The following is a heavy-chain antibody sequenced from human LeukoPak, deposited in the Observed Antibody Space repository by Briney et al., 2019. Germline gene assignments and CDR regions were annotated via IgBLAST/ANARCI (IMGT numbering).Heavy chain of an antibody. J-gene: IGHJ4*02. CDR1: GYTFTSYG. CDR3: ARGSYYYDSSGYSFDY. D-gene: IGHD3-22*01. CDR2: ISAYNGNT. V-gene: IGHV1-18*01. Sequence: ASVKVSCKASGYTFTSYGISWVRQAPGQGLEWMGWISAYNGNTNYAQKLQGRVTMTTDTSTSTAYMELSSLRSEDTAVYYCARGSYYYDSSGYSFDYWGQGTLVTVSS.